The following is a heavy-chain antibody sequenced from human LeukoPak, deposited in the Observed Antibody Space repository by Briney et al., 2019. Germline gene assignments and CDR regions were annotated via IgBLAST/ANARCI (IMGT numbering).Heavy chain of an antibody. V-gene: IGHV5-51*01. D-gene: IGHD3-22*01. CDR1: GYSFTSYW. Sequence: GESLKISCKGSGYSFTSYWIGWVRQMPGKGLEWMGIIYPGDSDTRYSPSFQGQVTISADKSISTAYLQWSSLKASDTAMYYCARRWDYYDSSGYKNDACDIWGQGTMVTVSS. J-gene: IGHJ3*02. CDR3: ARRWDYYDSSGYKNDACDI. CDR2: IYPGDSDT.